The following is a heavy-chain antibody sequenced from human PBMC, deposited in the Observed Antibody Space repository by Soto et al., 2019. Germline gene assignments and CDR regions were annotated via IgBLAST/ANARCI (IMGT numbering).Heavy chain of an antibody. CDR2: IIPIFGTS. V-gene: IGHV1-69*06. CDR1: GGTFSSYA. CDR3: ARPIIEGPRYYYGMYV. Sequence: QVQLVQSGAEVKKPGSSVKVSCKASGGTFSSYAISWGRQAPGQGLEWMGGIIPIFGTSNDAQKLQGRVTITSDKSTSTAYMELSSLRSEDTAVYSFARPIIEGPRYYYGMYVWGQGTTVTVSS. J-gene: IGHJ6*02.